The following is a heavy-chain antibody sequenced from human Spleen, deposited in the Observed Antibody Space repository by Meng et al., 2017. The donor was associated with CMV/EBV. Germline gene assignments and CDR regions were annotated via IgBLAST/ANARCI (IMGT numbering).Heavy chain of an antibody. CDR2: ISHDGNTE. J-gene: IGHJ4*02. CDR3: ARGRFGVTTIVVLNY. Sequence: GGSLRLSCAASGFTFRSYAMHWVRQAPGKGLEWVAVISHDGNTEYQTDSVRDRFTISRDNSKNTLYLQMNSLRAEDTAVYYCARGRFGVTTIVVLNYWGQGTLVTVSS. D-gene: IGHD3-22*01. CDR1: GFTFRSYA. V-gene: IGHV3-30-3*01.